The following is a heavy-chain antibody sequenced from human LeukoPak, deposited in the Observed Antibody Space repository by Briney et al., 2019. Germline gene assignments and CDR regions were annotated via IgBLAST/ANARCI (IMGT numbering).Heavy chain of an antibody. J-gene: IGHJ4*02. CDR3: ARANALYCSSTSCLFDY. Sequence: ASVKVSCKASGYTFTGYYMHWVRQAPGQGLEWMAWINPSSGGTYYAQNFHDRITMTRDTSISTAYMELSRLRSDDTAIYYCARANALYCSSTSCLFDYWGQGTLVTVSS. D-gene: IGHD2-2*01. V-gene: IGHV1-2*02. CDR1: GYTFTGYY. CDR2: INPSSGGT.